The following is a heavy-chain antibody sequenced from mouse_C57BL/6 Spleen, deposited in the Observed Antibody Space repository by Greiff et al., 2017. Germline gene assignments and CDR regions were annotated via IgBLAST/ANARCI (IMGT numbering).Heavy chain of an antibody. V-gene: IGHV1-82*01. D-gene: IGHD1-1*01. CDR1: GYAFSSSW. CDR2: IYPGDGDT. Sequence: QVQLKESGPELVKPGASVKISCKASGYAFSSSWMNWVKQRPGKGLEWIGRIYPGDGDTNYNGKFKGKATLTADKSSSTAYMQLSSLTSEDSAVYFCARVTLLLGYWYFDVWGTGTTVTVSS. CDR3: ARVTLLLGYWYFDV. J-gene: IGHJ1*03.